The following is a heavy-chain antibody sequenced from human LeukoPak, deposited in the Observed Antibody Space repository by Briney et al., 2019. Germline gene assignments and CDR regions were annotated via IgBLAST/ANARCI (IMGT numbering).Heavy chain of an antibody. V-gene: IGHV3-30*18. CDR2: VSYDGSNK. CDR3: AKDRLLGDSYYDNSGYGLDY. J-gene: IGHJ4*02. D-gene: IGHD3-22*01. Sequence: GGSLRLSCAASGFTFSSYWMSWVRQAPGKGLEWVAVVSYDGSNKYYADSVKGRFTISRDNSENTLYLQMNSLRTEDAAVYYCAKDRLLGDSYYDNSGYGLDYWGQGTPVTVSS. CDR1: GFTFSSYW.